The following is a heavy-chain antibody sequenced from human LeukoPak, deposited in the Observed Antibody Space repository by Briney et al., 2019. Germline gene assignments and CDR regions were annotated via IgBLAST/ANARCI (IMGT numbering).Heavy chain of an antibody. CDR2: IKQDGSEK. CDR3: ARGGDFGVPAPLGIDAFDF. CDR1: GFTFSSHW. V-gene: IGHV3-7*01. Sequence: GGSLRLSCAASGFTFSSHWMNWVRQAPGKGLEWVANIKQDGSEKYYVDSVKGRFTISRDNAKNSLYLQMNSLRAEDTAVYYCARGGDFGVPAPLGIDAFDFWGQGTMVTVSS. D-gene: IGHD2-2*01. J-gene: IGHJ3*01.